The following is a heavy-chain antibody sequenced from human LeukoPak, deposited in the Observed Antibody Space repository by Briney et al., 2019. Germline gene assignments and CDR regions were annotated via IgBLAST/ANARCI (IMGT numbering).Heavy chain of an antibody. Sequence: PSETLSLTCTVSGGSISSSSYYWSWIRQPPGKGLEWIGYIYYSGSTNYNPSLKSRVTISVDTSKNQFSLKLSSVTAADTAVYYCARGGGFWSGYYLDYWGQGTLVTVSS. J-gene: IGHJ4*02. CDR1: GGSISSSSYY. D-gene: IGHD3-3*01. CDR3: ARGGGFWSGYYLDY. CDR2: IYYSGST. V-gene: IGHV4-61*01.